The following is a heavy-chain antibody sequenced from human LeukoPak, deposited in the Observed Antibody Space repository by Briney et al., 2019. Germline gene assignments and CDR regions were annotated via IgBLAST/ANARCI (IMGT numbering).Heavy chain of an antibody. CDR1: GFTFSSYS. V-gene: IGHV3-21*01. D-gene: IGHD3-22*01. J-gene: IGHJ4*02. CDR3: ARDPADYYDSKGY. Sequence: GGSLRLSXAASGFTFSSYSMNWVRQAPGKGLEWVSSISSSSSYIYCADSVKGRFTISRDNAKNSLYLQMNSLRAEDTAVYYCARDPADYYDSKGYWGQGTLVTVSS. CDR2: ISSSSSYI.